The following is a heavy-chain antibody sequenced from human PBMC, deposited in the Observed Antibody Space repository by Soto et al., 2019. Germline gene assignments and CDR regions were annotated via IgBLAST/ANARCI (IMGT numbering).Heavy chain of an antibody. CDR1: GGSTSTYY. V-gene: IGHV4-59*01. CDR3: ARDQLSSGLYVWFDP. Sequence: SETLSLTCSVSGGSTSTYYWSWIRQPPGKGLEWIGYIYYDGSTSYNPSLRSRVTISVDTSKNQFSPILSSVTSADTAVYYCARDQLSSGLYVWFDPWGQGTLVTVS. J-gene: IGHJ5*02. CDR2: IYYDGST. D-gene: IGHD6-25*01.